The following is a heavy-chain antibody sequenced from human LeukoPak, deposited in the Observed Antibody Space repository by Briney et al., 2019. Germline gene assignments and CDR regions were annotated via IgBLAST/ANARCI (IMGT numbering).Heavy chain of an antibody. D-gene: IGHD3-3*01. CDR1: GFTFSDYY. Sequence: PGGSLRLSCAASGFTFSDYYMSWIRQAPGKGLEWVSYISSSGSTIYYADSVKGRFTISRDNAKNSLYLQMNSLRAEDTAVYYCAKDRIPRITIFGVVTPTLDYWGQGTLVTVSS. CDR3: AKDRIPRITIFGVVTPTLDY. J-gene: IGHJ4*02. CDR2: ISSSGSTI. V-gene: IGHV3-11*01.